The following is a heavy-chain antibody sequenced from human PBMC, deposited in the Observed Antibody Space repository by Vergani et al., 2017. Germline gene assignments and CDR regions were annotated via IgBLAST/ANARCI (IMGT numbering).Heavy chain of an antibody. CDR3: ARFLAVAGNDYYYYGMDV. V-gene: IGHV1-69*18. J-gene: IGHJ6*02. D-gene: IGHD6-19*01. CDR2: IIPIFGTA. CDR1: GGTFSSYA. Sequence: QVQLVQSGAEVKKPGSSVKVSCKASGGTFSSYAISWVRQAPGQGLEWMGRIIPIFGTANYAQKFQGRVTITADESTSTAYMELSSLRSEDTAVYYCARFLAVAGNDYYYYGMDVWGQGTTVTVSS.